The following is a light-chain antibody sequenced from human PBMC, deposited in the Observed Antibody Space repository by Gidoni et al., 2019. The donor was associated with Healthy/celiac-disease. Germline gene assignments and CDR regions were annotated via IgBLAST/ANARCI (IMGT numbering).Light chain of an antibody. V-gene: IGKV2-28*01. J-gene: IGKJ1*01. CDR3: LQALQTPPT. Sequence: VRTQSALSLPVIAGEPASISCRSSQRLRHSNGYNYLDWYLQKPGQSPQLLIYLGSNRASGVPDRFSGSGSGTDFTLTISRVEAEDVGVYYCLQALQTPPTFGQGTKVEIK. CDR1: QRLRHSNGYNY. CDR2: LGS.